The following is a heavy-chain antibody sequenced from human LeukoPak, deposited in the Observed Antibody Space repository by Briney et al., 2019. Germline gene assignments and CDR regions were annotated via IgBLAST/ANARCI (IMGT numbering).Heavy chain of an antibody. D-gene: IGHD1-26*01. V-gene: IGHV4-30-2*01. J-gene: IGHJ3*02. CDR2: IYHSGST. CDR1: GGSISSGGYS. Sequence: SETLSLTCAVSGGSISSGGYSWSWIRQPPGKGLEWIGYIYHSGSTYYNPSLKSRVTISVDRSKNQFSLKLSSVTAADTAVYYCAREESFYAFDIWGQGTMVTVSS. CDR3: AREESFYAFDI.